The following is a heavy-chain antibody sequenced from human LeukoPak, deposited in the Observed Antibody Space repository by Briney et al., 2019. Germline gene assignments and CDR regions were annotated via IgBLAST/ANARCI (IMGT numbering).Heavy chain of an antibody. CDR1: GGSFSGYY. D-gene: IGHD3-3*01. J-gene: IGHJ4*02. Sequence: PSETLSLTCAVYGGSFSGYYWSWIRQPPGKGLEWIGEINHSGSTNYNPSLKRRVTISVDTSKNQFSLKLSSVTAADTAVYYCASMDYDFWSGYSTLDYSGQGTLVTVSS. CDR3: ASMDYDFWSGYSTLDY. CDR2: INHSGST. V-gene: IGHV4-34*01.